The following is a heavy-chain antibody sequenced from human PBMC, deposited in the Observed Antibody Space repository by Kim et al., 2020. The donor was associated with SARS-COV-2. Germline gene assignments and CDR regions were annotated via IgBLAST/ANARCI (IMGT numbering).Heavy chain of an antibody. Sequence: SETLSLTCAVSNGPFSDYHWTWIRQPPGKGLEWIGEIHHDGSANYIPSLMSRLPISLDTAKSQLSLILTSVTPAATPPHSCSRARHPEWPTSATRGPGT. CDR2: IHHDGSA. CDR1: NGPFSDYH. D-gene: IGHD2-8*01. J-gene: IGHJ1*01. V-gene: IGHV4-34*10. CDR3: SRARHPEWPTSAT.